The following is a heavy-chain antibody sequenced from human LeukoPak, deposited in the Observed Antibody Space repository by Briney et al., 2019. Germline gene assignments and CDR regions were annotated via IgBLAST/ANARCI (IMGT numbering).Heavy chain of an antibody. CDR2: IKEDGSEK. Sequence: GGSLRLSCVASRFSFSSYWMNWVHQAPGKGLEWVANIKEDGSEKNYVDSVKGRFTISRDNTKNSLFLQMNSLRAEDTAVYYCGRARFMDVRGKGTTVTVSS. CDR1: RFSFSSYW. J-gene: IGHJ6*03. CDR3: GRARFMDV. V-gene: IGHV3-7*01.